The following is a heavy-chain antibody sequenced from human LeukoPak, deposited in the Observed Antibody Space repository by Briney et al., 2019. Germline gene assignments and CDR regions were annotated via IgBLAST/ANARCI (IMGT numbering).Heavy chain of an antibody. Sequence: ASVKVSCKASGYSFTGYYMHWLRQAPGQGLEWMGLINPNSGGTNYAQKFQGRVTMTRDTSISTAYMELSRLRSDDTAVYYCAREWVQLDAFDIWGQGTMVTVSS. CDR3: AREWVQLDAFDI. J-gene: IGHJ3*02. CDR2: INPNSGGT. CDR1: GYSFTGYY. D-gene: IGHD5-18*01. V-gene: IGHV1-2*02.